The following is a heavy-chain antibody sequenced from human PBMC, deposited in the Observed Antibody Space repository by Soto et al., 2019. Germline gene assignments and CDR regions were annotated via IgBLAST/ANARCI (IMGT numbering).Heavy chain of an antibody. D-gene: IGHD6-13*01. CDR3: ARDQGGWRRSIAAAGTSGY. V-gene: IGHV1-18*01. CDR2: ISAYNGNT. J-gene: IGHJ4*02. CDR1: GYTFTSYG. Sequence: ASVKVSCKASGYTFTSYGISWVRQAPGQGLEWMGWISAYNGNTNYAQKLQGRVTMTTDTSTSTAYMELRSLRSDDTAVYYCARDQGGWRRSIAAAGTSGYWGQGTLVTVSS.